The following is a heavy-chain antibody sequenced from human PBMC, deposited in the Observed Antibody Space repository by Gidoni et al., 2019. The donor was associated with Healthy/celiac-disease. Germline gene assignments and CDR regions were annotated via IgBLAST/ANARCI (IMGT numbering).Heavy chain of an antibody. CDR3: TRWSAVAVS. Sequence: EVQLVESGGGLVQPGGSPKLSCAASGFTFSGSAMHWVRQASGKGLEWVGRIRSKANSYATAYAASVKGRFTISRDDSKNTAYLQMNSLKTEDTAVYYCTRWSAVAVSWGQGTLVTVSS. CDR1: GFTFSGSA. CDR2: IRSKANSYAT. J-gene: IGHJ5*02. V-gene: IGHV3-73*02. D-gene: IGHD6-19*01.